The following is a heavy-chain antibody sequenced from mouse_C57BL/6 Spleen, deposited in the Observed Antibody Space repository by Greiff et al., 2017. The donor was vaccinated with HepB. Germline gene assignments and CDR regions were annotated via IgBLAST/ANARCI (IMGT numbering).Heavy chain of an antibody. CDR1: GFTFSDYY. Sequence: EVQVVESGGGLVQPGGSLKLSCAASGFTFSDYYMYWVRQTPEKRLEWVAYISNGGGSTYYPDTVKGRFTISRDNAKNTLYLQMSRLKSEDTAMYYCARGELVATKAAMDYWGQGTSVTVSS. CDR3: ARGELVATKAAMDY. V-gene: IGHV5-12*01. CDR2: ISNGGGST. J-gene: IGHJ4*01. D-gene: IGHD1-1*01.